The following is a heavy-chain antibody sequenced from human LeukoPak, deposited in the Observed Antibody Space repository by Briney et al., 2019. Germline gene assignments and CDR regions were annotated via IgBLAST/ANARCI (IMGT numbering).Heavy chain of an antibody. CDR1: GFTFSSYA. CDR2: ISGSGGST. Sequence: PGASLRLSCAASGFTFSSYAMSWVRQAPGKGLEWVSAISGSGGSTYYADSVKGRFTISRDNSKNTLYLQMNSLRAEDTAVYYCAKPPSPLGYCSSTSCSLFDYWGQGTLVTVSS. J-gene: IGHJ4*02. V-gene: IGHV3-23*01. CDR3: AKPPSPLGYCSSTSCSLFDY. D-gene: IGHD2-2*01.